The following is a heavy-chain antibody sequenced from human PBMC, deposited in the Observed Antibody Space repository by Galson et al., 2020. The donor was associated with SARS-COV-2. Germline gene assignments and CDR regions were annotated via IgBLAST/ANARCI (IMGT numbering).Heavy chain of an antibody. CDR2: INWNGGST. V-gene: IGHV3-20*01. J-gene: IGHJ2*01. Sequence: GESLKISCAASGFTFDDYGMSWVRQAPGKGLEWVSGINWNGGSTGYADSVKGRFTISRDNAKNSLYLQMNSLRAEDTALYHCARVRERYFDLWGRGTLVTVSS. CDR1: GFTFDDYG. D-gene: IGHD3-16*01. CDR3: ARVRERYFDL.